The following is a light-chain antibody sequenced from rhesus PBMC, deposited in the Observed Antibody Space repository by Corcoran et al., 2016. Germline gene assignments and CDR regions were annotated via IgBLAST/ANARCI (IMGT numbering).Light chain of an antibody. J-gene: IGKJ4*01. V-gene: IGKV1-22*01. CDR3: QKYIDRPRT. CDR1: PGINTW. CDR2: KAY. Sequence: DIQMTQSPSSLSASVGDTVTITCRASPGINTWLTWYQQKPGKAPKLLIYKAYRLQSGVPSRFSVSGPGTDFTLTISSLQSEDFATYDCQKYIDRPRTFGGGTKVELK.